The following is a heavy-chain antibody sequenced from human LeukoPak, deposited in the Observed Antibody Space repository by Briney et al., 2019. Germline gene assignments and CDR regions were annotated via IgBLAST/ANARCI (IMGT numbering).Heavy chain of an antibody. Sequence: GGSLRLSCAASGFSFSNSAMTWVRQAPGRGLEWVSAVSGSGGSTDYADSVKGRFTISRDTSKDTMYLQLNSLRPEDTAVYYCVRVISGTPNWFDPWGQGTLVTVSS. CDR1: GFSFSNSA. CDR2: VSGSGGST. V-gene: IGHV3-23*01. J-gene: IGHJ5*02. CDR3: VRVISGTPNWFDP. D-gene: IGHD1-20*01.